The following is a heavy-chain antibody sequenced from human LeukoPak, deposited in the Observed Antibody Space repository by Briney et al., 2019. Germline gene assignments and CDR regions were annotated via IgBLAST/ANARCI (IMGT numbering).Heavy chain of an antibody. Sequence: GASVKVSCKASGYTFTNYGISWVRQAPGQGLEWMGWISAYNGNTNYAQKLQGRVTMTTDTSTSTAYMELSSLRSEDTAVYYCAREGPKYYYDSSGYYLAYYFDYWGQGTLVTVSS. CDR1: GYTFTNYG. J-gene: IGHJ4*02. CDR2: ISAYNGNT. CDR3: AREGPKYYYDSSGYYLAYYFDY. D-gene: IGHD3-22*01. V-gene: IGHV1-18*01.